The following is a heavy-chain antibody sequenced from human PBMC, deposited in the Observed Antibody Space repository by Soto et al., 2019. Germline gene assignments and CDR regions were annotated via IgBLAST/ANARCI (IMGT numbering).Heavy chain of an antibody. CDR1: GDSVSSSSVT. CDR3: VRLIGNSWLDF. Sequence: QVQLQQSEPGLVKPSQTLSLTCAISGDSVSSSSVTWNWIRQSPSRGLEWLGRTYYRSKWYNDYADTVKSPITINPDTSKNQFSLHMNSVTPEDTAVYYCVRLIGNSWLDFWGQGTLVTVSS. J-gene: IGHJ5*01. V-gene: IGHV6-1*01. D-gene: IGHD1-26*01. CDR2: TYYRSKWYN.